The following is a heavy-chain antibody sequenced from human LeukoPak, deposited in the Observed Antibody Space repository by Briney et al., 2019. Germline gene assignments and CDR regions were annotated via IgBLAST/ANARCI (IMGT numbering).Heavy chain of an antibody. V-gene: IGHV1-2*02. CDR3: ARSSGSYKTQHYYYYMDV. CDR1: GGTFTGYY. J-gene: IGHJ6*03. D-gene: IGHD3-10*01. CDR2: INPNSGGT. Sequence: GASVKVSCKASGGTFTGYYMHWVRQAPGQGLEWMGWINPNSGGTNYAQKFQGRVTMTRDTSISTAYMELSRLRSDDTAVYYCARSSGSYKTQHYYYYMDVWGKGTTVTVSS.